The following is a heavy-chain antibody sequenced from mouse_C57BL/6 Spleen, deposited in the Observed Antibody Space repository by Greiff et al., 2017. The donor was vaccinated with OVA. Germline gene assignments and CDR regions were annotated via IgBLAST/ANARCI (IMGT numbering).Heavy chain of an antibody. CDR2: IDPSASVT. Sequence: QVQLQQPGAELVRPGSSVKLSCKASGYTFTSYWMHWVKQRPIQGLEWIGNIDPSASVTTYNQKFKDKATLTVDKSSSTAYMLLSILTSEDSAVYYCARSDSSGYGYFDYWGQGTTLTVSS. CDR3: ARSDSSGYGYFDY. D-gene: IGHD3-2*02. J-gene: IGHJ2*01. V-gene: IGHV1-52*01. CDR1: GYTFTSYW.